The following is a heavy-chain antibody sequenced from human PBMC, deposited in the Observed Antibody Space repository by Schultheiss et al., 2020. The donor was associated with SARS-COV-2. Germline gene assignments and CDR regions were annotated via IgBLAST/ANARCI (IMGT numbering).Heavy chain of an antibody. V-gene: IGHV3-74*01. CDR3: ARDLASPNYYGSGSYPGIPDY. CDR1: GFTFSSYW. J-gene: IGHJ4*02. Sequence: GGSLRLSCAASGFTFSSYWMHWVRQAPGKGLVWVSRINSDGSSTSYADSVKGRFTISRDNAKNTLYLQMNSLRAEDTAVYYCARDLASPNYYGSGSYPGIPDYWGQGTLVTVSS. CDR2: INSDGSST. D-gene: IGHD3-10*01.